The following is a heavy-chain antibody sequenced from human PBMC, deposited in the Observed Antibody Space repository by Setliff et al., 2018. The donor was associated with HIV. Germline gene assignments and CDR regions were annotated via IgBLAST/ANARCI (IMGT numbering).Heavy chain of an antibody. J-gene: IGHJ1*01. V-gene: IGHV1-18*01. D-gene: IGHD3-22*01. Sequence: ASVKVSCKASGYRFNTYGISWVRQAPGQGLEWMGWISPYNGDTRFAQSLQVRVTLTTDTSTNTAYMEMRTLRSDDTAVYYCVRGVTRDISGYYRDEYFQHWGQGTPVTVSS. CDR3: VRGVTRDISGYYRDEYFQH. CDR1: GYRFNTYG. CDR2: ISPYNGDT.